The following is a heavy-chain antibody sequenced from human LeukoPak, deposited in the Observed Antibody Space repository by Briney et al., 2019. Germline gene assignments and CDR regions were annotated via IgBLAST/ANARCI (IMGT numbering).Heavy chain of an antibody. CDR3: AKDYKTGDRIYFFDY. D-gene: IGHD7-27*01. J-gene: IGHJ4*02. Sequence: GGSLRLSCAASGFTFSSYAMSWVCQAPGKGLEWVSAITGSGGDTYYADSVKGHFTISRDNSKNTLYLQMNSLRAEDTAVYYCAKDYKTGDRIYFFDYWGQGTLVTVSS. CDR1: GFTFSSYA. V-gene: IGHV3-23*01. CDR2: ITGSGGDT.